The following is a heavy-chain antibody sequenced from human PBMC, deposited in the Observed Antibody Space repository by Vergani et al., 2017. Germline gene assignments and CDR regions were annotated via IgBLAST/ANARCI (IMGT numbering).Heavy chain of an antibody. Sequence: QLQLQESGSGLVKPSPTLSLTCAVSGGSISSGGYSWSWIRQPPGKGLEWIGYIYHSGSTYYNPSLKSRVTISVDRSKNQFSLKLSSVTAADTAVYYCASRLFWSGYVFDYWGQGTLVTVSS. V-gene: IGHV4-30-2*01. J-gene: IGHJ4*02. CDR1: GGSISSGGYS. D-gene: IGHD3-3*01. CDR2: IYHSGST. CDR3: ASRLFWSGYVFDY.